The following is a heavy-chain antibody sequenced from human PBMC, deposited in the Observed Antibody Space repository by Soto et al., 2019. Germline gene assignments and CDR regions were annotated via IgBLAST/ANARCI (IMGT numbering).Heavy chain of an antibody. J-gene: IGHJ4*01. CDR2: SRNKPNSYTT. V-gene: IGHV3-72*01. CDR3: SRAGILTTPYYFDY. Sequence: PGGSLRLSCAASGFTFVDHYMDWVRQAPGKGLEWVARSRNKPNSYTTEYAASVKGRFIISRDDSKNSLFLQMNSLKTEDTAVYYCSRAGILTTPYYFDYWGQGTLVTFSS. D-gene: IGHD4-4*01. CDR1: GFTFVDHY.